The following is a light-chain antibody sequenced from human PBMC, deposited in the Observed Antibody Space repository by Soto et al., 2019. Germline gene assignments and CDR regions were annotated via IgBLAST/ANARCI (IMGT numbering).Light chain of an antibody. Sequence: DFQMTQSPSSVPASVGDRVTITCRASQGLGVWLGWYQQKPGKAPQLLIFGASGLQTEVPSRFSGSGSGTDFTLTISSXQPEDFATYYCQQAYSFPLTFGGGTKVDIK. J-gene: IGKJ4*01. CDR2: GAS. CDR3: QQAYSFPLT. V-gene: IGKV1-12*01. CDR1: QGLGVW.